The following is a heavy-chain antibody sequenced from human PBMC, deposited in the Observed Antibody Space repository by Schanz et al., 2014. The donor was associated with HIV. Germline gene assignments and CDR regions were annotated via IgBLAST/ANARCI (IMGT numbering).Heavy chain of an antibody. CDR1: GYTFSDYD. V-gene: IGHV1-8*02. D-gene: IGHD1-26*01. CDR3: VRAASFHFDKEGYYRNWYFDF. Sequence: QVQLVQSGPEVKKPGASVRVSCETSGYTFSDYDINWVRQAPGQGLEWMGWVNPESGNTGMADTFLGRLSLTRFTSTGTAYIELDSLRAEDTAIYYCVRAASFHFDKEGYYRNWYFDFWGRGTLVAVSS. CDR2: VNPESGNT. J-gene: IGHJ2*01.